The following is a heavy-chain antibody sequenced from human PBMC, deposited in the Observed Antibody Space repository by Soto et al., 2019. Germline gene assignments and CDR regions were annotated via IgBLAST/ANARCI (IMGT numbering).Heavy chain of an antibody. Sequence: SETLSLTCTVSGGSISSGGYYWSWIRQHPGKGLEWIGYIYYSGSTNYNPSLKSRVTISVDTSKNQFSLKLSSVTAADTAVYYCAREGSGYDGFVDYWGQGTLVTVSS. D-gene: IGHD5-12*01. CDR3: AREGSGYDGFVDY. CDR2: IYYSGST. J-gene: IGHJ4*02. V-gene: IGHV4-61*08. CDR1: GGSISSGGYY.